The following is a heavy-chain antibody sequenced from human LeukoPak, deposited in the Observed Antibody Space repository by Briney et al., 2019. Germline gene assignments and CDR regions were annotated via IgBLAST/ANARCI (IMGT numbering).Heavy chain of an antibody. Sequence: GGSLRLSCAASGFTFSSYGMHWVRQAPGKGREWGAVIWCDGSNKYYADTVKGRFTISRDNSKNTLYLQMNRLRAEDTAVYYCAKANILTGYAYFDYWGQGTLVTVSS. V-gene: IGHV3-33*06. CDR2: IWCDGSNK. J-gene: IGHJ4*02. CDR3: AKANILTGYAYFDY. CDR1: GFTFSSYG. D-gene: IGHD3-9*01.